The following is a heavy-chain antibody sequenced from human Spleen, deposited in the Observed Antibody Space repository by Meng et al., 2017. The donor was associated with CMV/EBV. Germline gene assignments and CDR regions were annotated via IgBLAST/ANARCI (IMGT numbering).Heavy chain of an antibody. CDR3: VKDRVAYVEQWLVIGAFEI. CDR1: GFSFAGYA. CDR2: ISDSGDRT. V-gene: IGHV3-23*01. J-gene: IGHJ3*02. Sequence: GGSLRLSCEASGFSFAGYAINWVRQVPAKGLEWVSGISDSGDRTYYADSVKGRFSISRDNSKNTMYLQMNSLRVEDTAVYYCVKDRVAYVEQWLVIGAFEIWGQGTMVTVSS. D-gene: IGHD6-19*01.